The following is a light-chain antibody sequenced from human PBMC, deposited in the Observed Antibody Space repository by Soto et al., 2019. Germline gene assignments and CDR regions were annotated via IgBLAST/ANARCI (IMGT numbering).Light chain of an antibody. V-gene: IGKV3-11*01. CDR2: DAS. Sequence: EIVLTQSPVTLSLSPGERATLSCRASQSVSSYLAWYQQKPGQAPRLLIYDASNRATGIPARFSGSGSGTDFTLTISSLEPEDFAVYYCQQRSNWATFGQGTRLDMK. CDR1: QSVSSY. CDR3: QQRSNWAT. J-gene: IGKJ5*01.